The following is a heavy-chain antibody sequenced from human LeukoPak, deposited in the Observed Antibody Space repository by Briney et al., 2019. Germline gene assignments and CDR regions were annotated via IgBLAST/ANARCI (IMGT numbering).Heavy chain of an antibody. J-gene: IGHJ4*02. CDR1: GFTFSSYG. Sequence: GGSLRLSCAASGFTFSSYGMHWVXXAPGKXXXXVAXIWYDGSNKYYADSVNGRFTISRDNSKNTLYLQMNSLRAEDTAVYYCARGSGSGWTTIDYWGQGTLVTVSS. V-gene: IGHV3-33*01. CDR3: ARGSGSGWTTIDY. D-gene: IGHD6-19*01. CDR2: IWYDGSNK.